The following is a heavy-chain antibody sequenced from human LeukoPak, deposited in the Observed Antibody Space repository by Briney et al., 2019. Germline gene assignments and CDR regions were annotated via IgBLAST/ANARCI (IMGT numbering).Heavy chain of an antibody. V-gene: IGHV1-69*13. J-gene: IGHJ6*02. CDR2: IISIFGTT. CDR1: VSTFSSYA. CDR3: ARVPHSNYGMDV. Sequence: SVKVSCKASVSTFSSYAISWVRQAPGQGLQWMGGIISIFGTTNYAQKFQGRVTITADESTNTAYMELSSLTSEDTAVYYCARVPHSNYGMDVWGQGTTVTVSS. D-gene: IGHD2-15*01.